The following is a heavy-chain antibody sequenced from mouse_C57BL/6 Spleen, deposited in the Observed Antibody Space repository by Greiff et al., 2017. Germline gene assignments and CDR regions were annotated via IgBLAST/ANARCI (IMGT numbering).Heavy chain of an antibody. CDR1: GYTFTSYW. J-gene: IGHJ4*01. D-gene: IGHD2-3*01. CDR3: ARSLYDGYYDYAMDY. V-gene: IGHV1-64*01. Sequence: QVQLQQPGAELVKPGASVKLSCKASGYTFTSYWMHWVKQRPGQGLEWIGMIHPNSGSTNYNEKFKSKATLTVDKSSSTAYMQLSSLTSEDSAVYYCARSLYDGYYDYAMDYWGQGTSVTVSS. CDR2: IHPNSGST.